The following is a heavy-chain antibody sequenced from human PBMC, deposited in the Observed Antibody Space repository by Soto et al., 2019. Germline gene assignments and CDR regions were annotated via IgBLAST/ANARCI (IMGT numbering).Heavy chain of an antibody. D-gene: IGHD3-16*02. CDR3: ARDWSGESSSVYWYSDC. V-gene: IGHV1-69*06. J-gene: IGHJ2*01. CDR1: GGTFSSYA. CDR2: IIPIFGTA. Sequence: SVKVSCKASGGTFSSYAISWVRQAPGQGLEWMGGIIPIFGTANYAQKFQGRVTITADKSTSTAYMELSSLRSEDMAVYYCARDWSGESSSVYWYSDCWGRVTLVTFSS.